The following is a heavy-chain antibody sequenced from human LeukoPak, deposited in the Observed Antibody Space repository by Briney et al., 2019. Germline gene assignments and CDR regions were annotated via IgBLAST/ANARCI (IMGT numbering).Heavy chain of an antibody. J-gene: IGHJ2*01. V-gene: IGHV4-34*01. CDR2: INHSGST. CDR3: ARAPDLASYFDL. CDR1: GGSFSGYY. Sequence: SETLSLTCAVYGGSFSGYYWSWIRQPPGKGLEWIGEINHSGSTNYNPSLKSRVTISVDTSKNQFSLKLSSVTAADTAVYYCARAPDLASYFDLWGRGTLVTVSS.